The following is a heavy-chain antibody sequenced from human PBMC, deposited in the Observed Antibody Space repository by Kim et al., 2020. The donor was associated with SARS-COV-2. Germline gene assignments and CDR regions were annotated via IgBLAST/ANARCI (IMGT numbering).Heavy chain of an antibody. D-gene: IGHD6-13*01. V-gene: IGHV4-4*07. J-gene: IGHJ4*02. CDR2: IYTSGST. CDR3: ARVGHTNSWYFFDY. CDR1: GGSISSYY. Sequence: SETLSLICTVSGGSISSYYWSWIRQPAGEGLEWIGRIYTSGSTNYNPSLKSRVTMSVDTSKNQFSLKLSSVTAADTAVYYCARVGHTNSWYFFDYWGQGTLVTVSS.